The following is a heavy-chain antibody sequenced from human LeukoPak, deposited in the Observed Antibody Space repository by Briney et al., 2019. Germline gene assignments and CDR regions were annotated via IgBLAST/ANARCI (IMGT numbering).Heavy chain of an antibody. J-gene: IGHJ4*02. CDR1: GGSISSYY. CDR3: ARGKVVDTAMVTGDY. CDR2: IYYSGST. Sequence: PSETLSLTCTVSGGSISSYYWSWIRQPPGKGLEWIGYIYYSGSTNYNPSLKSRVTISVDTSKNQFSLQLNSVTPEDTAVYYCARGKVVDTAMVTGDYWGQGTLVTVSS. D-gene: IGHD5-18*01. V-gene: IGHV4-59*12.